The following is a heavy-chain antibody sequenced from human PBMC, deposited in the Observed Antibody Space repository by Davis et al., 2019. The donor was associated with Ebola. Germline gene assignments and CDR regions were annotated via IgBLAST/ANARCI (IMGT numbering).Heavy chain of an antibody. D-gene: IGHD6-13*01. V-gene: IGHV1-2*02. CDR2: INPNSGGT. Sequence: ASVKVSCKASGYTFTGYYMHWVRQAPGQGLEWMGWINPNSGGTNYAQKFQGRVTMTTDTSTSTAYMELRSLRSDDTAVYYCAREGTAAGTWGTHYYYYYMDVWGKGTTVTVSS. CDR3: AREGTAAGTWGTHYYYYYMDV. CDR1: GYTFTGYY. J-gene: IGHJ6*03.